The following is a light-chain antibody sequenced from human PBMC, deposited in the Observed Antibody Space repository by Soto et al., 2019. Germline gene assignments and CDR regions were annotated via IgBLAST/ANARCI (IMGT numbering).Light chain of an antibody. CDR2: DVS. J-gene: IGLJ1*01. CDR3: SSYTSSVTYV. Sequence: NQPASVNGVPGQGITISCTRTNSDVGAYNYVSWYQQHPGEAPKLMIRDVSNRPSGVSNRFSGSKSGNTASLTISGLQAEDEADYYCSSYTSSVTYVLGTGTKVT. CDR1: NSDVGAYNY. V-gene: IGLV2-14*03.